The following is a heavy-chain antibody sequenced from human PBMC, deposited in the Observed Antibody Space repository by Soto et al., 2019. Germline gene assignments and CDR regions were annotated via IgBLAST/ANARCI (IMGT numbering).Heavy chain of an antibody. CDR2: ISYDGSNK. CDR1: GFTFSSYG. D-gene: IGHD2-21*02. Sequence: GGSLRLSCAASGFTFSSYGMHWVRQAPGKGLEWVAVISYDGSNKYYADSVKGRFTISRDNSKNTLYLQMNSLRAEDTAVYYCAKDRNYCGGDCYSSMRGNYYYYYGMDVWGQGTTVTVSS. CDR3: AKDRNYCGGDCYSSMRGNYYYYYGMDV. J-gene: IGHJ6*02. V-gene: IGHV3-30*18.